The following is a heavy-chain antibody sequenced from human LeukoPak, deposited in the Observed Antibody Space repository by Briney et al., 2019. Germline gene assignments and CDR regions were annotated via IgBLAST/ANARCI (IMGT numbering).Heavy chain of an antibody. D-gene: IGHD3-3*01. CDR3: ARGGYYDFWSGYYNPSYYFDY. J-gene: IGHJ4*02. CDR1: GYTFTGYY. Sequence: ASVKVSCKASGYTFTGYYMHWVRQAPGQGLEWMGWINPNSGGTNYAQKFQGRVTMTRDTSISTAYMELSRLRSDDTAVYYCARGGYYDFWSGYYNPSYYFDYWGQGTLVTVSS. CDR2: INPNSGGT. V-gene: IGHV1-2*02.